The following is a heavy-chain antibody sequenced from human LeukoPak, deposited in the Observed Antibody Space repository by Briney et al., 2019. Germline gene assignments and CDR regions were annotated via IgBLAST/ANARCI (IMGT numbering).Heavy chain of an antibody. CDR1: GGSISSGGYY. CDR2: IYYSGST. CDR3: AREGVVPAAMSGWYFDL. Sequence: SQTLSLTCTVSGGSISSGGYYWSWIRQHPGKGLEWIGYIYYSGSTYYNPSLKSRVTISVDTSKNQFSLKLSSVTAADTAVYYCAREGVVPAAMSGWYFDLWGRSTLVTVSS. J-gene: IGHJ2*01. V-gene: IGHV4-31*03. D-gene: IGHD2-2*01.